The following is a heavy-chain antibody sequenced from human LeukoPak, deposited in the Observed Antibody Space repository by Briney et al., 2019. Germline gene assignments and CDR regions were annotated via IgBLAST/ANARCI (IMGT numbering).Heavy chain of an antibody. CDR3: AREDSSSWSGLGFDP. V-gene: IGHV4-59*01. CDR1: GGSISSYY. J-gene: IGHJ5*02. Sequence: KPSETLSLTCTVSGGSISSYYWSWIRQPPGKGLEWIGYIYYSGSTNYNPSLKSRVTISVDTSKNQFSLKLSSVTAADTAVYYCAREDSSSWSGLGFDPWGQGTLVTVSS. D-gene: IGHD6-13*01. CDR2: IYYSGST.